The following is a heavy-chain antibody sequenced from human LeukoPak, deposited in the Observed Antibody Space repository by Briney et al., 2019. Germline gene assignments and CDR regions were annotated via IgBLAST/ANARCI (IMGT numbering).Heavy chain of an antibody. J-gene: IGHJ6*03. Sequence: ASVKVSCKASGYTFTGYYMHWVRQAPGQELEWMGRINPNSGGTNYAQKFQGRVTMTRDTSISTAYMELSRLRSDDTAVYYCARDMVAVPYYYYYMDVWGKGTTVTVSS. CDR2: INPNSGGT. CDR1: GYTFTGYY. CDR3: ARDMVAVPYYYYYMDV. V-gene: IGHV1-2*06. D-gene: IGHD2-15*01.